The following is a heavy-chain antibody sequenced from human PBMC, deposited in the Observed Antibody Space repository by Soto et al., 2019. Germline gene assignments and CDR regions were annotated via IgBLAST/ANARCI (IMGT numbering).Heavy chain of an antibody. Sequence: SETLSLTCTVSGGSIITYSWILIRQPAGKGLEWIGRIFATGSTNYSPSLKSRVTMSVDTSKKQFSLKLSSVTVADTAVYYCVGTTMTTVDYWGQGTLVTVSS. D-gene: IGHD7-27*01. V-gene: IGHV4-4*07. CDR2: IFATGST. CDR3: VGTTMTTVDY. CDR1: GGSIITYS. J-gene: IGHJ4*02.